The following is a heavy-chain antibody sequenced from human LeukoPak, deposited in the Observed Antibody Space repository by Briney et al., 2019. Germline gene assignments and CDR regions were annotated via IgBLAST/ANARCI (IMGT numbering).Heavy chain of an antibody. Sequence: TLSLTCAVSSYSISSGYYWGWIRQPPGKGLEWIGSVYHTGSTYYYPSLKSRVTISVDTSKNHFSLKLSSVTTADTAVYYCAREPLNYFDYWGQGTLVTVST. J-gene: IGHJ4*02. D-gene: IGHD1-14*01. CDR1: SYSISSGYY. CDR3: AREPLNYFDY. V-gene: IGHV4-38-2*02. CDR2: VYHTGST.